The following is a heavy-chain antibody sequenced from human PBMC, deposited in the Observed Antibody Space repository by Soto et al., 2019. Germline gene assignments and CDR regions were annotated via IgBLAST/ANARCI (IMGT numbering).Heavy chain of an antibody. Sequence: SETLSLTCTVSGGSISSSSYYWGWIRQPPGKGLEWVGSIYYSGSTYYNPSLKSRVTISVDTSKNQFSLKLSSVTAADTAVYYCAYEPGIAAAWGQGTLVTVSS. CDR3: AYEPGIAAA. CDR1: GGSISSSSYY. CDR2: IYYSGST. D-gene: IGHD6-13*01. V-gene: IGHV4-39*01. J-gene: IGHJ4*02.